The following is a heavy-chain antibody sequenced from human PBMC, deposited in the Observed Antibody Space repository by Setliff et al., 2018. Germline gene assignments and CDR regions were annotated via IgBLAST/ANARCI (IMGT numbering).Heavy chain of an antibody. J-gene: IGHJ4*02. Sequence: GSLRLSCAASGFTFDDYGMSWVRQATGKGLEWVSGINWNGGSTGYADSVKGRFTISRDNAKNSLYLQMNSLRAEDTALYYCGRHNYDILTGSNFDYWGQGTLVTVSS. CDR2: INWNGGST. V-gene: IGHV3-20*04. D-gene: IGHD3-9*01. CDR3: GRHNYDILTGSNFDY. CDR1: GFTFDDYG.